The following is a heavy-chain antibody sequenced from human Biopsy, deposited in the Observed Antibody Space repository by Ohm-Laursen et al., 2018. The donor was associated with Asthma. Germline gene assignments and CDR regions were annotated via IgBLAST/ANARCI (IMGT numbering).Heavy chain of an antibody. CDR2: IYSGGTS. D-gene: IGHD3-22*01. J-gene: IGHJ4*02. V-gene: IGHV3-53*01. CDR1: GFAGSRDH. Sequence: GSLRLSCTASGFAGSRDHMFWVRQAPGKGLEWVSVIYSGGTSHTADSVRGRFTISRDYSKNTLYLQMHSLRAEDTAVYYCARGDSSNWSHYYFDYWGQGTLATVSS. CDR3: ARGDSSNWSHYYFDY.